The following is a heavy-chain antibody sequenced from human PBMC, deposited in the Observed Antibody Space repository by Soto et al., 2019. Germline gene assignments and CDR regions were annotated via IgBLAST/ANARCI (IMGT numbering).Heavy chain of an antibody. J-gene: IGHJ6*02. CDR2: INPNSGGT. V-gene: IGHV1-2*04. D-gene: IGHD2-15*01. CDR1: GYTFTGYY. Sequence: GASVKVSCKASGYTFTGYYMHWVRQAPGQGLEWMGWINPNSGGTNYAQKFQGWVTMTRDTSISTAYMELSRLRSDDTAVYYCARGRRYCSGGSCYSDYYGMDVWGQGTTVTAP. CDR3: ARGRRYCSGGSCYSDYYGMDV.